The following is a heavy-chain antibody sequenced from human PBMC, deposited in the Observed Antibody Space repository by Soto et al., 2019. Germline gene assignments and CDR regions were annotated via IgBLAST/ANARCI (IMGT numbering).Heavy chain of an antibody. J-gene: IGHJ6*04. Sequence: ASVKVSCKASGYTFTSYDMHWVRQAPGQGLEWMGIITPSGGSTSYAQKFQGRVTMTRDTSTSTVYMELSSLRSEDPAVYYCARGGGTYNYGMDVWGKGTTVTVSS. CDR3: ARGGGTYNYGMDV. D-gene: IGHD3-3*01. V-gene: IGHV1-46*01. CDR2: ITPSGGST. CDR1: GYTFTSYD.